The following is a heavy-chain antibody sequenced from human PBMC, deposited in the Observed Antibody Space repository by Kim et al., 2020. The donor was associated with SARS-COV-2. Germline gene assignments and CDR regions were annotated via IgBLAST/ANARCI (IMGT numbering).Heavy chain of an antibody. V-gene: IGHV1-69*02. Sequence: YAQKFQGRVTITADKSTSTAYMELSSLRSEDTAVYYCSSSWFPDRTPFDYWGQGTLVTVSS. D-gene: IGHD6-13*01. CDR3: SSSWFPDRTPFDY. J-gene: IGHJ4*02.